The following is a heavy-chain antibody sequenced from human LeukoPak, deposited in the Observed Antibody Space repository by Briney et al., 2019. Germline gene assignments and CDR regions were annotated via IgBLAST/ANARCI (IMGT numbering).Heavy chain of an antibody. Sequence: GGPLRLSCAASGFTFSDDYMTWIRQAPGKGLEWISFISYSGMTIYYADSVKGRFTISRDNAKNSLHLQMNSLRAEDTAVYYCARGRTGHHSYYYYYMDVWGQGTTVTVYS. V-gene: IGHV3-11*01. J-gene: IGHJ6*03. CDR2: ISYSGMTI. D-gene: IGHD3/OR15-3a*01. CDR3: ARGRTGHHSYYYYYMDV. CDR1: GFTFSDDY.